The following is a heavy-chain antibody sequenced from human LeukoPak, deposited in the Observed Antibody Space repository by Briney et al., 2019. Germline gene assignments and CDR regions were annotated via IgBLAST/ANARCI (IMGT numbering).Heavy chain of an antibody. CDR2: INHSGST. CDR3: ARGIRPRTVSLGY. Sequence: SETLSLTCAVYGGSFSGYYWSWIRQPPGKGLEWIGEINHSGSTNYNPSLKSRVTISVDTSKNQFSLKLSSVTAADTAVYYCARGIRPRTVSLGYWGQGTLVTVSS. J-gene: IGHJ4*02. CDR1: GGSFSGYY. D-gene: IGHD4-17*01. V-gene: IGHV4-34*01.